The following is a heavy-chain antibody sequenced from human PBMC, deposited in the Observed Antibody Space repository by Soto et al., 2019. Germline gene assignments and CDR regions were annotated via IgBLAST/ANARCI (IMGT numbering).Heavy chain of an antibody. J-gene: IGHJ4*02. CDR2: ISGSGGST. CDR1: GFAFRNYG. CDR3: AKDTFGVPPGFDY. Sequence: EVQLLGSGGGLVHPGGSLRLSCAASGFAFRNYGMSWVRQAPGKGLKWVSTISGSGGSTYYADSVKGRFTISRDNSKNTLYLQMNSLRAEDTDIYDCAKDTFGVPPGFDYWGQGTLVTVSS. D-gene: IGHD3-16*01. V-gene: IGHV3-23*01.